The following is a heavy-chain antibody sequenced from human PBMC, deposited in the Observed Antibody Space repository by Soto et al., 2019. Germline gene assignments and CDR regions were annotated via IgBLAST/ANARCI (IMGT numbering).Heavy chain of an antibody. V-gene: IGHV1-69*01. CDR2: TIPIVGTA. J-gene: IGHJ6*02. CDR3: ARDHAGVPPYFFYYGMDV. D-gene: IGHD1-1*01. Sequence: QVQLVQSGAEVKKPVSSVKVSFKASGGTFSSYGISWVRQSPGQELDWMGGTIPIVGTANYAQKFQGRVTITAYESTRTAYMELSSQRDEYTDLYYYARDHAGVPPYFFYYGMDVWGQGTTVTVS. CDR1: GGTFSSYG.